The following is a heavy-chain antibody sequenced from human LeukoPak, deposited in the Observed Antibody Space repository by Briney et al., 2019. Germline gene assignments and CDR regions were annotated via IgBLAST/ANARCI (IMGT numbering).Heavy chain of an antibody. Sequence: GGSLRLSCAASGFTFSSYAMHWVRQAPGKGLEWVAVISYDGSNKYYADSVKGRFTISRDNSKNTLYLQMNSLRAEDTAVYYCAKHDYGDYGSYYYYGMDVWGQGTTVTVSS. CDR1: GFTFSSYA. CDR2: ISYDGSNK. V-gene: IGHV3-30*18. CDR3: AKHDYGDYGSYYYYGMDV. D-gene: IGHD4-17*01. J-gene: IGHJ6*02.